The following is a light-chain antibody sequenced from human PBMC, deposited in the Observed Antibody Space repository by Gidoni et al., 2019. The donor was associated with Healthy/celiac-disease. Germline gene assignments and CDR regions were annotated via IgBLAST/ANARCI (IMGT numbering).Light chain of an antibody. J-gene: IGKJ2*01. CDR1: QSVSSSY. Sequence: ETVLTQSLGTLSLSPGERATLSCRASQSVSSSYLAWYQQKPGQAPRLRIYGASSRATGIPDRFSGSESGTDFTLTISRLEPENCAVYYCQQYGSSPPWTFXXXTKLEIK. V-gene: IGKV3-20*01. CDR3: QQYGSSPPWT. CDR2: GAS.